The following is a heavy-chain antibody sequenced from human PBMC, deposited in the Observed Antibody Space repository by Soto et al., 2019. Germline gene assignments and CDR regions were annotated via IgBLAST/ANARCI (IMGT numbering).Heavy chain of an antibody. V-gene: IGHV1-8*01. D-gene: IGHD3-16*01. CDR3: AREGVRGMVF. J-gene: IGHJ6*02. CDR2: MNPKNANT. CDR1: GYTFASYD. Sequence: QVQLVQSGAEVKKPGASVKVSCKASGYTFASYDINWVRQAAGQGLEWMGWMNPKNANTGYAQKFQGRVTMTENTYLSTAYMELSSLRSYDTAVYYCAREGVRGMVFWGQWTTLNVSS.